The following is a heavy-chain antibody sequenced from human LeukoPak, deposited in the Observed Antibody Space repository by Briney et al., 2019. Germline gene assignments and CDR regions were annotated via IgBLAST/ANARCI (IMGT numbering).Heavy chain of an antibody. V-gene: IGHV4-4*09. CDR1: GGSITNYY. J-gene: IGHJ2*01. CDR3: ARTYCGGDCFLGNWYFDL. CDR2: IHFSGST. Sequence: PSETLSLTCSVSGGSITNYYWSWIRQSPGKGLEWIAYIHFSGSTNTNPSLKSRVTMSLDTSKHHFSLDLTSVTAADTAVYYCARTYCGGDCFLGNWYFDLWGRGTLITVSS. D-gene: IGHD2-21*02.